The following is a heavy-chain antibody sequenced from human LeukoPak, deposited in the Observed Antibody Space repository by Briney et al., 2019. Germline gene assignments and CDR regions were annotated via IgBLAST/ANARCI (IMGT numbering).Heavy chain of an antibody. CDR1: GGSINSYY. CDR3: ARTIVVVVAGGYMDV. V-gene: IGHV4-59*01. CDR2: IYYSGST. J-gene: IGHJ6*03. D-gene: IGHD2-15*01. Sequence: SETLSLTCTVSGGSINSYYWSWIRQPPGKGLEWIGYIYYSGSTNYNPSLKSRVTISVDTSKNQFSLKLSSVTAADTAVYYCARTIVVVVAGGYMDVWGKGTTVTVSS.